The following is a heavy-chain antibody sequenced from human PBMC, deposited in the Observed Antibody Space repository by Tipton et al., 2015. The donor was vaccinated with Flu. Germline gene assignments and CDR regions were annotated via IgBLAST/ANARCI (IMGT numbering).Heavy chain of an antibody. D-gene: IGHD2-2*02. CDR2: VYRSGSA. J-gene: IGHJ3*02. CDR1: GYSITSGYY. Sequence: TLSLTCTVSGYSITSGYYWGWIRQPPGKGLEWIGSVYRSGSAYYNPSLKSRVTISVDTSKNQFSLKLNSVTAADTALYYCARGGRCSTTSCYNGGAFDTWGQGTMVTVSS. V-gene: IGHV4-38-2*02. CDR3: ARGGRCSTTSCYNGGAFDT.